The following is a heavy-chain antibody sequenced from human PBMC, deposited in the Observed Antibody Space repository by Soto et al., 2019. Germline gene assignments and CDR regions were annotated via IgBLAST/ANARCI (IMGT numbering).Heavy chain of an antibody. CDR3: WRDAFD. J-gene: IGHJ3*01. CDR1: EVTVSRHC. V-gene: IGHV3-53*01. Sequence: AGSEVTVSRHCISLVRQAPGKGLEWVSVIYSGGSTYYADSVKGRFTMSRDNSKNTLYLQMNSLRSEATAVDYCWRDAFD. CDR2: IYSGGST.